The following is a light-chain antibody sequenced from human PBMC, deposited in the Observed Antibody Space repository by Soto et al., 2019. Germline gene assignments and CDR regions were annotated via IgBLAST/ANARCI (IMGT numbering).Light chain of an antibody. CDR2: GES. Sequence: EIVLTQSPGTLSLSPGEKATLSCRASQSVSNNYLAWYPQKPGQAPRLLIYGESNRATGIPDRFSGSGSGTDFTLTSSRLEPEDFATLYCQHYHSYLGTFGQGTKVEIK. CDR1: QSVSNNY. CDR3: QHYHSYLGT. V-gene: IGKV3-20*01. J-gene: IGKJ1*01.